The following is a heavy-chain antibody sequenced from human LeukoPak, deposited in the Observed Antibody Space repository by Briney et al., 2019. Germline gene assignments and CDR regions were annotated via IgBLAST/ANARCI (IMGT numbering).Heavy chain of an antibody. D-gene: IGHD3-10*01. J-gene: IGHJ4*02. V-gene: IGHV4-31*03. CDR3: ARGPHYYGSGSYYKPFVY. CDR2: IYYTGSA. Sequence: SETLSLTCTVSGGSISTGGYYWSWIRQHPGRGLEWIGYIYYTGSAYYNPSLESRVTISVDTSKNQFSLKLSSVTAADTAVYYCARGPHYYGSGSYYKPFVYWGQGTLVTVSS. CDR1: GGSISTGGYY.